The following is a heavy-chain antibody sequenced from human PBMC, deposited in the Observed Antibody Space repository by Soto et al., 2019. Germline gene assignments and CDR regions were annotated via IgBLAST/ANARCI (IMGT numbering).Heavy chain of an antibody. D-gene: IGHD4-17*01. CDR3: ETSQPAYGDYASYYYFYMDV. CDR1: GCTLTELS. Sequence: ASVKVSCKVSGCTLTELSMHWVRQAPGKGLEWMGGFDPEDGETIYAQKFQGRVTMTEDTSADTAYMELSSLRSEDTAVYYCETSQPAYGDYASYYYFYMDVWGKGTTVTVSS. J-gene: IGHJ6*03. CDR2: FDPEDGET. V-gene: IGHV1-24*01.